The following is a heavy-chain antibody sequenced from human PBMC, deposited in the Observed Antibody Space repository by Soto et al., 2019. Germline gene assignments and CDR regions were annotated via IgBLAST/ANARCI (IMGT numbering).Heavy chain of an antibody. Sequence: EVPLVESGAGLVQPGGSLRLSWAASGFTFSGSWMHWVRQAPGKGLVWVSRINGDGSGTTYADFVKGRFTISRDDAKDTLFPEMSGLRDEDTDVYYCARGIFGTGTANDYWGQGTLMTVSS. CDR3: ARGIFGTGTANDY. D-gene: IGHD3-3*01. CDR2: INGDGSGT. J-gene: IGHJ4*02. CDR1: GFTFSGSW. V-gene: IGHV3-74*03.